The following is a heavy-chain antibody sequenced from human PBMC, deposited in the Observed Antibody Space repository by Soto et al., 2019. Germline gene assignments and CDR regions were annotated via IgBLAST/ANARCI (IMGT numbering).Heavy chain of an antibody. J-gene: IGHJ5*02. Sequence: PSETLSLTCTVSGGSISSYYWSWTRQPPGKGLEWIGSVYYSGSTNYNSSLKSRVTISVDTSKNQFSLKLSSVTAADTAVYFCARAYGSGSYPPPNWFDPWGQGTLVTVSS. CDR3: ARAYGSGSYPPPNWFDP. CDR2: VYYSGST. D-gene: IGHD3-10*01. V-gene: IGHV4-59*01. CDR1: GGSISSYY.